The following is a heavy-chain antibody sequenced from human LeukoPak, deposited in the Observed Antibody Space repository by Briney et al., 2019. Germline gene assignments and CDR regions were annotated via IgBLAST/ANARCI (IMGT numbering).Heavy chain of an antibody. Sequence: ASVKVSCKASGGSFTTYPITWVRQAPGQGLEWMGRIIPVSGVTKYAQKFQGRVTITADESTSTAYMELSSLRSEDTAVYYCARGELYGSGQDYFDYWGQGTLVTVSS. CDR1: GGSFTTYP. CDR2: IIPVSGVT. D-gene: IGHD3-10*01. V-gene: IGHV1-69*15. J-gene: IGHJ4*02. CDR3: ARGELYGSGQDYFDY.